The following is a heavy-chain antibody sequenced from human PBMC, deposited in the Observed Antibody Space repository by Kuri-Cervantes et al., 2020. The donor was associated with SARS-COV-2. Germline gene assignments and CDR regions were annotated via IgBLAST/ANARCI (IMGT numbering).Heavy chain of an antibody. CDR2: MNPNSGNT. Sequence: ASVKVSCKASGYTFTSYGIRWVRQAPGQGLEWMGWMNPNSGNTGYAQKFQDRVTMTTDTSTSTAYMDLRSLRSDDTAVYYCARSWSITKVTTVDYWGQGTLVTVSS. V-gene: IGHV1-18*01. D-gene: IGHD4-17*01. J-gene: IGHJ4*02. CDR1: GYTFTSYG. CDR3: ARSWSITKVTTVDY.